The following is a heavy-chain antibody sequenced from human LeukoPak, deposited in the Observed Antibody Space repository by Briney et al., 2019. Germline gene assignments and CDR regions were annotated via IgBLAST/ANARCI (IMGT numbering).Heavy chain of an antibody. V-gene: IGHV4-4*02. D-gene: IGHD4-17*01. J-gene: IGHJ5*02. Sequence: SGTLSLTCAVSGGSISSSNWWSWVRPPPGKGLEWIGEIYHSGSTNYNPSLKSRVTISVDTSKNQFSLKLSSVTAADTAVYYCARGRRITVTTPRSRRGNWFDPWGQGTLVTVSS. CDR1: GGSISSSNW. CDR2: IYHSGST. CDR3: ARGRRITVTTPRSRRGNWFDP.